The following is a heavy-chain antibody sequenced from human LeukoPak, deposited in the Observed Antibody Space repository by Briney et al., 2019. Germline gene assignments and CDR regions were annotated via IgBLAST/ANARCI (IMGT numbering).Heavy chain of an antibody. V-gene: IGHV4-34*01. J-gene: IGHJ4*02. CDR1: GGSFSGYY. D-gene: IGHD3-22*01. Sequence: PSETLSLTCAVYGGSFSGYYWSWIRQPPGKGLEWIGEINHSGSTNYNPSLKSRVTISVDTSKNQFSLKLSSVTAADTAVYYCARGRSGDSSEGMDYWGRGTLVTVSS. CDR3: ARGRSGDSSEGMDY. CDR2: INHSGST.